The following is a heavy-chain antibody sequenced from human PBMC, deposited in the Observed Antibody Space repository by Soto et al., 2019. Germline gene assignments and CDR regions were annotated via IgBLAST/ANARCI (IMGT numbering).Heavy chain of an antibody. CDR2: IYFTGTT. Sequence: WTWIRQHPGEGLEWIGHIYFTGTTYSNPSLRSRLTISVDTSKNQFSLKLTSVTAADTATYYCASIPRRGYSYGIYYLGLGTLVTVSS. V-gene: IGHV4-31*02. D-gene: IGHD5-18*01. CDR3: ASIPRRGYSYGIYY. J-gene: IGHJ4*02.